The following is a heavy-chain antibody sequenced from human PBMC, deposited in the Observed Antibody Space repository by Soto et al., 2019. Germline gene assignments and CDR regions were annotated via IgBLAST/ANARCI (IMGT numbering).Heavy chain of an antibody. CDR1: VYTFTGYY. Sequence: ASVKVSCKASVYTFTGYYMHWVRQAPGQGLEWMGWINPNSGGTNYAQKFQGWVTMTRDTSISTAYMELSRLRSDDTAVYYCARAYYDILTGYSDNWFDPWGQGTLVTVSS. CDR3: ARAYYDILTGYSDNWFDP. CDR2: INPNSGGT. V-gene: IGHV1-2*04. J-gene: IGHJ5*02. D-gene: IGHD3-9*01.